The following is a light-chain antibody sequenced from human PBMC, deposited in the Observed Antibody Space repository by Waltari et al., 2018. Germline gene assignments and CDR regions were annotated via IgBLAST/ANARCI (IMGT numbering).Light chain of an antibody. V-gene: IGLV4-69*01. CDR3: QTGGHGTWV. Sequence: QLVLTQSPSASASLGAPVKLTCTLSSGHSTKIIAWHQQQQAKGPRYLMRVNSDGSHSKGDQIPVRFSGSSSGAEHYLTISSLQAEDEADYYCQTGGHGTWVFGGGTKLTVL. J-gene: IGLJ3*02. CDR1: SGHSTKI. CDR2: VNSDGSH.